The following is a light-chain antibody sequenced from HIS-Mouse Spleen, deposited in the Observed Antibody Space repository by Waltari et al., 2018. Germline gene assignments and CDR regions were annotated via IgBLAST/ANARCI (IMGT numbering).Light chain of an antibody. Sequence: DIVMTQSPDSLAVSLGERATINCKSRQSVLYSSNNKNYLAWYQQKPGQPPKLLIYWASTRESGFPDRFSGSGSGTDFTLTISSLQAEDVAVYYCQQYYSTPYTFGQGTKLEIK. CDR2: WAS. CDR3: QQYYSTPYT. CDR1: QSVLYSSNNKNY. V-gene: IGKV4-1*01. J-gene: IGKJ2*01.